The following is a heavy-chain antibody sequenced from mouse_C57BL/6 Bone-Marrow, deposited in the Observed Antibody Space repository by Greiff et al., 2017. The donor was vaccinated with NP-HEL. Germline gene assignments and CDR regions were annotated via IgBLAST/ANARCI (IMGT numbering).Heavy chain of an antibody. CDR1: GFTFSDYG. V-gene: IGHV5-15*01. Sequence: EVKLMESGGGLVQPGGSLKLSCAASGFTFSDYGMAWVRQAPRKGPEWVAFISNLAYSIYYADTVTGRFTISRENAKNTLYLEMSSLRSEDTAMYFCTTRCAMDYWGQRPSVTVPS. CDR2: ISNLAYSI. J-gene: IGHJ4*01. CDR3: TTRCAMDY.